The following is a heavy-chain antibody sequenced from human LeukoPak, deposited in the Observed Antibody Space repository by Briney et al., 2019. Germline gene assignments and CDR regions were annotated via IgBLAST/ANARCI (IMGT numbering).Heavy chain of an antibody. CDR3: ARASWVSTADAVR. J-gene: IGHJ4*02. Sequence: GGSLTLSCAASGLSFSSFAMSWVSQAPARGLEWLSSMKGTGETFYADSVRGRCTLFRDGSRNTVYLQLNNLRVEDTAVYYCARASWVSTADAVRWGQGTVVTVSS. CDR2: MKGTGET. D-gene: IGHD3-16*01. CDR1: GLSFSSFA. V-gene: IGHV3-23*01.